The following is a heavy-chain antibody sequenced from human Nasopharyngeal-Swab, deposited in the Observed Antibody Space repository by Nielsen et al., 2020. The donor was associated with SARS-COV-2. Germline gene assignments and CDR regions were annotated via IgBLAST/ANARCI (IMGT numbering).Heavy chain of an antibody. J-gene: IGHJ4*02. CDR1: GFPFDSYA. CDR2: VTGSGSTT. Sequence: GGSLRLSCAASGFPFDSYAMTWVRQAPGKGLEWVSSVTGSGSTTKYADSVKGRFTISRDNSNKKVYLQMHSLRAEDSAVYYCAKDRYCSGGACYFNGFDSWGQGTLVTVSS. D-gene: IGHD2-15*01. V-gene: IGHV3-23*01. CDR3: AKDRYCSGGACYFNGFDS.